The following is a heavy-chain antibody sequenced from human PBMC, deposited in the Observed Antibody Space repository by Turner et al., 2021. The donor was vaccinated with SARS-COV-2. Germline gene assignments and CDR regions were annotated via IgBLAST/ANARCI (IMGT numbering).Heavy chain of an antibody. D-gene: IGHD3-10*01. CDR1: GGSSSSSNNY. CDR3: ARLLNPGSYYYYYYGMDV. V-gene: IGHV4-39*01. J-gene: IGHJ6*02. Sequence: QLQLQESGPGLVKPSETLSLTCTVSGGSSSSSNNYWGWIRQPPGKGLEWIGSIYYSGSTYYNPSLTSRVTISVDTSKNQFSLKLSSVTAADTAVYYCARLLNPGSYYYYYYGMDVWGQGTTVTVSS. CDR2: IYYSGST.